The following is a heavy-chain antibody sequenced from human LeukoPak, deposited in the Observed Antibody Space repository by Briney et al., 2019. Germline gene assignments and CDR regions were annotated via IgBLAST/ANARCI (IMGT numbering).Heavy chain of an antibody. CDR1: GGSIVSSNHY. J-gene: IGHJ6*02. Sequence: SQTLSLSCNVSGGSIVSSNHYWGWIRQPPGKGLEWIGSIYYSGRMYSNPSLKSRVTISVDMFENQFSLNLNSLTAADTAVYYCARRTDYDILTGTQRGFGMDVWGQGTTVTVSS. V-gene: IGHV4-39*01. CDR2: IYYSGRM. D-gene: IGHD3-9*01. CDR3: ARRTDYDILTGTQRGFGMDV.